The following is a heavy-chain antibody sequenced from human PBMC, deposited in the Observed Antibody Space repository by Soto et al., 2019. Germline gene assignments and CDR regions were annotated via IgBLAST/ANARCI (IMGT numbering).Heavy chain of an antibody. CDR3: ARLPTNSGYDYYFDY. J-gene: IGHJ4*02. CDR2: IYYSGST. CDR1: GGSISSYY. D-gene: IGHD5-12*01. Sequence: SETLSLTCTVSGGSISSYYWSWIRQPPGKGLEWIGYIYYSGSTNYNPSLKSRVTISVDTSKNQFSLKLSSVTAADTAVYYCARLPTNSGYDYYFDYWGQGTLVTVSS. V-gene: IGHV4-59*01.